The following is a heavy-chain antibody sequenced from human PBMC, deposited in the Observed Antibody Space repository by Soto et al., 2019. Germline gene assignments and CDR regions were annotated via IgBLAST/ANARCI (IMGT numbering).Heavy chain of an antibody. V-gene: IGHV3-23*01. CDR1: GFTFSSYA. CDR2: ISGSGGST. CDR3: AKGGMSYDFWSGYYLFDY. Sequence: EVQLLESGGGLVQPGGSLRLSCAASGFTFSSYAMSWVRQAPGKGLEWVSAISGSGGSTYYAGSVKGRFTISRDNSKNTLYLQMNSLRAEDTAVYYCAKGGMSYDFWSGYYLFDYWGQGTLVTVSS. D-gene: IGHD3-3*01. J-gene: IGHJ4*02.